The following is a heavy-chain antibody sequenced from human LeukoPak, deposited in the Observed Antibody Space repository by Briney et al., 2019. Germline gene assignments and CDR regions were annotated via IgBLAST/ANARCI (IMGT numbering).Heavy chain of an antibody. Sequence: GESLKISCKGFGYNFATYWIAWARQMPGQGLEWMGIIYPGDSDTRYSPSFQGQLTISADESISTAYLQWSSLKASDTATYYCARRETTLGDHVPYWGQGTLVTVSS. CDR2: IYPGDSDT. CDR1: GYNFATYW. J-gene: IGHJ4*02. D-gene: IGHD1-14*01. CDR3: ARRETTLGDHVPY. V-gene: IGHV5-51*01.